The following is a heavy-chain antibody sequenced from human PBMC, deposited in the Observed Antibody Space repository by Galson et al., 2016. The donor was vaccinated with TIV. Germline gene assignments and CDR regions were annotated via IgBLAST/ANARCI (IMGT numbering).Heavy chain of an antibody. CDR3: ARDQDSGAYFDY. V-gene: IGHV4-31*03. D-gene: IGHD2-15*01. CDR2: IYHSGST. Sequence: TLSLSCTVSGGSISSNGIFWSWIRQHPVKGLEWIGYIYHSGSTHYNPSLKSRVAMSVDTSKNQFSLTLTSVTAADTAVYYCARDQDSGAYFDYWGQGTLVTVSS. CDR1: GGSISSNGIF. J-gene: IGHJ4*02.